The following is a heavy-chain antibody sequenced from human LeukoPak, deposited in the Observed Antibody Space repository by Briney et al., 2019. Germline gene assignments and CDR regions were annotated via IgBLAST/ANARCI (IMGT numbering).Heavy chain of an antibody. V-gene: IGHV5-51*01. CDR1: GYSFTSYW. J-gene: IGHJ6*03. Sequence: GESLKISCKGSGYSFTSYWIGWVRQMPGKGLEWMGIIYPGDSDTRYSPPFQGQVTISADKSISTAYLQWSSLKASDTAMYYCARHPFRYNWNPSKSNYYYYYMDVWGKGTTVTVSS. D-gene: IGHD1-20*01. CDR3: ARHPFRYNWNPSKSNYYYYYMDV. CDR2: IYPGDSDT.